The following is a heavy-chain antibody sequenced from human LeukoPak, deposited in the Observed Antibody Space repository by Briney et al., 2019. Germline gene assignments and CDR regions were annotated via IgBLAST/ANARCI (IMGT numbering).Heavy chain of an antibody. CDR1: GFTFSNAW. V-gene: IGHV3-15*01. CDR2: IKSKTDGGTT. CDR3: TTTPQAGYSYGYVFYYGMDV. D-gene: IGHD5-18*01. Sequence: GGSLRLSCAASGFTFSNAWMSWVRQAPGKGLEWVGRIKSKTDGGTTDYAAPVKGRFTIPRDDSKNTLYLQMNSLKTEDTAVYYCTTTPQAGYSYGYVFYYGMDVWGQGTTVTVSS. J-gene: IGHJ6*02.